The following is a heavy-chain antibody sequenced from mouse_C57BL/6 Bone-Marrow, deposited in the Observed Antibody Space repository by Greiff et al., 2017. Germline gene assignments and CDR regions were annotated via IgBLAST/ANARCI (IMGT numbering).Heavy chain of an antibody. V-gene: IGHV5-6*01. Sequence: EVKLVESGGDLVKPGGSLKLSCAASGFTFSSYGMSWVRQTPDKRLEWVATISSGGSYTYYPDSVKGRFTISRDNAKNTLYLQMRSLKSEDTAMYYCASSWDYWGQGTSVTVSS. CDR1: GFTFSSYG. CDR3: ASSWDY. CDR2: ISSGGSYT. J-gene: IGHJ4*01.